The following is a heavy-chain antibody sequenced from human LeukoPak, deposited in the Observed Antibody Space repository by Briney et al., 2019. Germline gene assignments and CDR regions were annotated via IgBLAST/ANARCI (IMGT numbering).Heavy chain of an antibody. CDR3: AKSSSGGWYLLGDACDI. Sequence: PGGSLRLSCAVSGFTFSSYGMHWVRQAPGKGLEWVAVISYDGSNKYYADSVKGRFTISRDNSKNTLYLQMNSLRAEDTAAYYCAKSSSGGWYLLGDACDIWGQGTMVTVSS. V-gene: IGHV3-30*18. CDR2: ISYDGSNK. CDR1: GFTFSSYG. J-gene: IGHJ3*02. D-gene: IGHD6-19*01.